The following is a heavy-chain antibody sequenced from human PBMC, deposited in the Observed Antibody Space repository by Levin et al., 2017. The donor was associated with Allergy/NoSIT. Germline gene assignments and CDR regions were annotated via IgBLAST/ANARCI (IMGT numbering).Heavy chain of an antibody. CDR1: GYTFTNYA. CDR2: VSPYNGDS. Sequence: GESLKISCKTSGYTFTNYAITWVRQAPGQGLAWMGWVSPYNGDSRFAQNLQGRLTMTTDTSTSTGYMELRTLKYDDTAVYYCARLRLGELSEAFDIWGQGTMVTVSS. J-gene: IGHJ3*02. CDR3: ARLRLGELSEAFDI. D-gene: IGHD3-16*02. V-gene: IGHV1-18*01.